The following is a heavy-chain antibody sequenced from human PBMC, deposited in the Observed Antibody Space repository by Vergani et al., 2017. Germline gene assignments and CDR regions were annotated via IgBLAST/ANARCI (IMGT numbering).Heavy chain of an antibody. J-gene: IGHJ4*02. CDR1: GFTFSSYA. CDR2: ISGSGGNT. V-gene: IGHV3-23*04. Sequence: EVQLVESGGGLVQPGGSLRLSCAASGFTFSSYAMSWVRQAPGKGLEWVSGISGSGGNTYYADSVKGRFTISRDNSKNTLYLQMNSLRAEDTAVYYCARGLGDFWSGYYKGSHEYYFDYWGQGTLVTVSS. D-gene: IGHD3-3*01. CDR3: ARGLGDFWSGYYKGSHEYYFDY.